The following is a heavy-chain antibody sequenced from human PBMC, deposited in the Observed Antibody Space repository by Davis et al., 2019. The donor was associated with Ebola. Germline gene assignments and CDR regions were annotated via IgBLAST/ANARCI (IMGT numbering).Heavy chain of an antibody. D-gene: IGHD1-26*01. CDR2: INHSGST. Sequence: MPSETLSLTCAVYGGSFSGYYWSWIRQPPGKGLEWIGEINHSGSTNYNPSLKSRVTISVDTSKNQFSLKLSSVTAADTAVYYCARLGSGSFRDWGQGTLVTVSS. J-gene: IGHJ4*02. CDR1: GGSFSGYY. CDR3: ARLGSGSFRD. V-gene: IGHV4-34*01.